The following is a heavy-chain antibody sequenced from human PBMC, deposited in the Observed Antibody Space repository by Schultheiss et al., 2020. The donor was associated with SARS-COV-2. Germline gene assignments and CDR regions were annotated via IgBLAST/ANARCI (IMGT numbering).Heavy chain of an antibody. J-gene: IGHJ6*02. V-gene: IGHV3-13*01. CDR1: GFTFSSYD. CDR3: ASLVPLSYYDFWSGVDV. Sequence: GGSLRLSCAASGFTFSSYDMHWVRQATGKGLEWVSAIGTAGDTYYPGSLKGRFTISRENAKNSLYLQMNSLRAGDTAVYYSASLVPLSYYDFWSGVDVWGQGTTVTVSS. D-gene: IGHD3-3*01. CDR2: IGTAGDT.